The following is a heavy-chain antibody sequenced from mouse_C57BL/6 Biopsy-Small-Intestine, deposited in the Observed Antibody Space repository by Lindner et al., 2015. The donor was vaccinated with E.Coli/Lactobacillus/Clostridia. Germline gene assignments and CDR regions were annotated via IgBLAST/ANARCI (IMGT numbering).Heavy chain of an antibody. D-gene: IGHD1-1*01. CDR1: GYTFTSYG. Sequence: SVKVSCKASGYTFTSYGINWVRLAPGQGLEWMGWISAYSGNTNYAQKDQGRVTMTTDTSTTTAYMELRSLRSDDTAVYYCARSWGEKPLGNYYYNGMDVWGQGTTVTVSS. J-gene: IGHJ1*01. CDR2: ISAYSGNT. CDR3: ARSWGEKPLGNYYYNGMDV. V-gene: IGHV1-7*01.